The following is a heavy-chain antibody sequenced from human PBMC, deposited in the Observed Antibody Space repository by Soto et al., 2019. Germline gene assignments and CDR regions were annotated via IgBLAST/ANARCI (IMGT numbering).Heavy chain of an antibody. CDR1: GFTFDDYT. CDR3: AKDASLELSGGWSDP. Sequence: GGSLRLSCAASGFTFDDYTMHWVRQAPGKGLEWVSLISWDGGSTYYADSVKGRFTISRDNSKNSLYLQMNSLRTEDTALYYCAKDASLELSGGWSDPWGQGTLVTVSS. V-gene: IGHV3-43*01. CDR2: ISWDGGST. D-gene: IGHD1-7*01. J-gene: IGHJ5*02.